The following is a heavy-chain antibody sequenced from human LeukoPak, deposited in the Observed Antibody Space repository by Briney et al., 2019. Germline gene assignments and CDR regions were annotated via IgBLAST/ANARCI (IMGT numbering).Heavy chain of an antibody. D-gene: IGHD3-16*01. CDR3: ARVPSWGSYRGWFDP. CDR1: GGSVSSGSYY. J-gene: IGHJ5*02. Sequence: PSETLSLTCTVSGGSVSSGSYYWRWIRQPPGKGLEWIGNIYYSGSTDYNHSLKSRVTISVDTSKNQFSLKLSSVTAADTAVYYRARVPSWGSYRGWFDPWGQGTLVTVSS. CDR2: IYYSGST. V-gene: IGHV4-61*01.